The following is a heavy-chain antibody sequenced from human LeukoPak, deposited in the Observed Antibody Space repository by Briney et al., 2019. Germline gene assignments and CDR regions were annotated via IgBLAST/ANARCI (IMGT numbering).Heavy chain of an antibody. V-gene: IGHV4-61*02. CDR1: GGSISSGYY. CDR3: ARDSAERGFDY. CDR2: IYTSGST. D-gene: IGHD3-16*01. J-gene: IGHJ4*02. Sequence: PSQTLSLTCTVSGGSISSGYYWCWIRQPAGEGLGWIGRIYTSGSTNYNPSLKSRVTISVDTSKNQFSLKLSSVTAADTAVYYCARDSAERGFDYWGQGTLVTVSS.